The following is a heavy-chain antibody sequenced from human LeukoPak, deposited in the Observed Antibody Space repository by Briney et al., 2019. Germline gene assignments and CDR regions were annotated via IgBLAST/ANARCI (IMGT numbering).Heavy chain of an antibody. CDR3: AREGVIEYDSSGSFGHWFDP. CDR2: INPSGGST. D-gene: IGHD3-10*01. J-gene: IGHJ5*02. CDR1: VYTFTSYY. V-gene: IGHV1-46*01. Sequence: ASVTVSFKASVYTFTSYYMHWVGQAPGQGLDWMGIINPSGGSTSYAQKCKGRVTMTRDTSTSTVYMELSSLRSEDTAVYYCAREGVIEYDSSGSFGHWFDPWGQGTLVTVSS.